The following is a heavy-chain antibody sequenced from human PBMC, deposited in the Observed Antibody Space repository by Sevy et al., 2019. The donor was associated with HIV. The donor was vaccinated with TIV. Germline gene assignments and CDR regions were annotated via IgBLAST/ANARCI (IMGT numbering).Heavy chain of an antibody. CDR1: GFTFSTYA. V-gene: IGHV3-23*01. D-gene: IGHD6-6*01. CDR3: ARGLLARPRGDYWYFDL. Sequence: GGSLRLSCTASGFTFSTYAMSWVRQAPGKGLEWVSGISGSASTTYYGVAAYYADSVKGRFTITRDNAKNTGYLEMNSLRDADSAVFHCARGLLARPRGDYWYFDLWGRGTLVTVSS. CDR2: ISGSASTTYYGVAA. J-gene: IGHJ2*01.